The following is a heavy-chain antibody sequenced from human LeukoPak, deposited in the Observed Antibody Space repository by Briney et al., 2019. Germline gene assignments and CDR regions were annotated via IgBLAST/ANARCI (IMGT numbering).Heavy chain of an antibody. D-gene: IGHD3-10*01. V-gene: IGHV3-74*01. CDR1: GFTFSNYW. CDR3: ARSGPSRVFDY. CDR2: INSDGSGT. J-gene: IGHJ4*02. Sequence: GGSLRLSCAASGFTFSNYWMYWVRQAPGKGLVWVSRINSDGSGTSYADSVKGRLTISRDNAKNTLYLQMNSLRAEDTAVYYCARSGPSRVFDYWGQGTLVTVSS.